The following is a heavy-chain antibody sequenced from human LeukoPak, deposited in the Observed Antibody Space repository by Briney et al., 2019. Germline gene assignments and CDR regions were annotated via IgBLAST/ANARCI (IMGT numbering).Heavy chain of an antibody. CDR3: AREPWVPPYYYFGMDV. CDR1: GFTFNNYA. CDR2: IWYDGCNE. Sequence: GGSLRLSCAAFGFTFNNYAMHWVRQAPGKGLRWVAVIWYDGCNEYYADSVKGRFTISRDNSNNTLYLQMNSLRAEDTAVYYCAREPWVPPYYYFGMDVWGQGTTVTVSS. J-gene: IGHJ6*02. D-gene: IGHD1-26*01. V-gene: IGHV3-33*01.